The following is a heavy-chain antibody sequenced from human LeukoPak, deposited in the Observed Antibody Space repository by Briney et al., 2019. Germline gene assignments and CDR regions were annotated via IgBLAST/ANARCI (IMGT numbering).Heavy chain of an antibody. CDR2: ISDSGGNT. J-gene: IGHJ4*02. CDR1: GSIFTSYS. Sequence: GGSLRLSCAASGSIFTSYSMSWVRQAPGKGLEWVSAISDSGGNTYYADSVKGRFTVSRDNSKNTLYLQMNSLRAEDTAVYYCVKTQTHFGDYRRDYWGQGTLVTVSS. V-gene: IGHV3-23*01. CDR3: VKTQTHFGDYRRDY. D-gene: IGHD4-17*01.